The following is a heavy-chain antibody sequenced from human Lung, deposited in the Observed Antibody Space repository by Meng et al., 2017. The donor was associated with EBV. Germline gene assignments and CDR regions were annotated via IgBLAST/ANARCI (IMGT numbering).Heavy chain of an antibody. Sequence: QWKLQESGPGLVKPSQTLSLSCNVAGGSISSGGHYWSWIRQHPGKGLEWIGYIYYSGSTYYNPSLKSLVSISVDTSNNQFSLKLSSVTAADTAVYYCARAVDTGYFDYWGQGTLVTVSS. V-gene: IGHV4-31*01. CDR1: GGSISSGGHY. CDR3: ARAVDTGYFDY. J-gene: IGHJ4*02. CDR2: IYYSGST. D-gene: IGHD5-18*01.